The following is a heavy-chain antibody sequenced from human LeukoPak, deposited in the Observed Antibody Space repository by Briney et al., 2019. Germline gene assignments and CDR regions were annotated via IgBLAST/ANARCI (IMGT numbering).Heavy chain of an antibody. J-gene: IGHJ6*02. CDR2: ISAYNGNT. Sequence: GASVKVSCKASGYTFTSYGISWVRQAPGQGLEWMGWISAYNGNTNYAQKLQGRVTMTTDTSTTTAYMELRSLRSDDTAVYYCARYYDFWSGYSYGMDVWGQGTTVTVSS. CDR1: GYTFTSYG. V-gene: IGHV1-18*01. D-gene: IGHD3-3*01. CDR3: ARYYDFWSGYSYGMDV.